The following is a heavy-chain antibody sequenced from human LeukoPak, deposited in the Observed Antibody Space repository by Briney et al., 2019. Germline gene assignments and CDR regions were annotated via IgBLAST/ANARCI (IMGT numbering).Heavy chain of an antibody. D-gene: IGHD1-7*01. CDR3: ARDQGELFDY. Sequence: ASVKVSCKASGYTFTSYYIHWVRQAPGQGLEWMGWINPNSGGTNYAQKFQGRVTMTRDTSISTAYMDLSRLRSDDTAVYYCARDQGELFDYWGQGTLVTVSS. J-gene: IGHJ4*02. CDR1: GYTFTSYY. V-gene: IGHV1-2*02. CDR2: INPNSGGT.